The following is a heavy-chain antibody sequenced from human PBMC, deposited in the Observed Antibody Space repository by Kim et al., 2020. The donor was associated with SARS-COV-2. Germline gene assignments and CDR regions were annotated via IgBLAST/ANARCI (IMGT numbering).Heavy chain of an antibody. Sequence: ASVKVSCKVSGYTLTELSMHWVRQAPGKGLEWMGGFDTEDGETIYAQKFQGRVTMTEDTSTDTAYMELSSLRSEDTAVYYSATVSPRLLRPYWFDPWGQGTLVTVSS. CDR3: ATVSPRLLRPYWFDP. CDR1: GYTLTELS. V-gene: IGHV1-24*01. CDR2: FDTEDGET. J-gene: IGHJ5*02. D-gene: IGHD3-3*01.